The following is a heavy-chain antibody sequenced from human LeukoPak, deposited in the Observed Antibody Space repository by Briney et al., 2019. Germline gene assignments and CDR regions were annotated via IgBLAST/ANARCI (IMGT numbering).Heavy chain of an antibody. V-gene: IGHV3-23*01. CDR3: AKTGSSSGSYYNFDY. Sequence: GGSLRLSCAASGFTFSSYAMSWVRQAPGKGLEWVSAISGSGGSTYYADSVKGRFTISRDNSKNTLYLQMNSLRAEDTAVYYCAKTGSSSGSYYNFDYWGQGTLVTFSS. CDR2: ISGSGGST. J-gene: IGHJ4*02. D-gene: IGHD3-10*01. CDR1: GFTFSSYA.